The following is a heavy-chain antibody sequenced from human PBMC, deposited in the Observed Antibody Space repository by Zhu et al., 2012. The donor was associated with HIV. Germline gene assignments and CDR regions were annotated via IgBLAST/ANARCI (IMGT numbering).Heavy chain of an antibody. V-gene: IGHV4-59*11. J-gene: IGHJ4*02. CDR3: ARLRDTSGYYYPFDY. D-gene: IGHD3-22*01. Sequence: QVQLQESGPGLVKPSETLSLTCSVSGGSTSSHYWSWIRQPPGKGLEWIGYVYYTGTTNYNPSLKSRVTISLDVSKNQFSLKLTSVTAADTAVYYCARLRDTSGYYYPFDYWGQGTLVTVSS. CDR2: VYYTGTT. CDR1: GGSTSSHY.